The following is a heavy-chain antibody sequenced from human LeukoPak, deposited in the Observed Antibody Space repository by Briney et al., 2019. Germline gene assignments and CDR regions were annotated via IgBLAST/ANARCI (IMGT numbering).Heavy chain of an antibody. CDR2: ISWNSGTI. D-gene: IGHD6-13*01. CDR1: GFTFDDYA. Sequence: PGRSLRLSCAASGFTFDDYAMHWVRQAPGKGLEWVSGISWNSGTIGYADSVKGRFTISRDNAKNSLYLQMNSLRAEDTAVYYCAKDAGIAAAGPSLGYWGQGTLVTVSS. J-gene: IGHJ4*02. CDR3: AKDAGIAAAGPSLGY. V-gene: IGHV3-9*01.